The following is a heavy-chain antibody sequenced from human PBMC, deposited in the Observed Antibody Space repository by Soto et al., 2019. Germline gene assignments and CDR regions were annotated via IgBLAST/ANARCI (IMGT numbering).Heavy chain of an antibody. CDR1: GFTFSSYG. J-gene: IGHJ4*02. CDR3: AKDRRAGGNYGFYSDF. V-gene: IGHV3-23*01. D-gene: IGHD1-7*01. Sequence: EVQLLESGGGLVQRWGSLRLSCAASGFTFSSYGMTWVRQAPGKGLEWVSFSSATGAGTYYADSVKGRFTISRDNSKNTLYLQMTSLRADDTAVYYCAKDRRAGGNYGFYSDFWDQGALVIVSS. CDR2: SSATGAGT.